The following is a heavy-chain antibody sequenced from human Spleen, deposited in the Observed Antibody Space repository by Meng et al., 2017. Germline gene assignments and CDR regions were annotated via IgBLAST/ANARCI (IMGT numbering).Heavy chain of an antibody. CDR2: MFDAGKT. CDR3: ARYDRGGRHDAFDV. V-gene: IGHV4-59*01. Sequence: GSLRLSCSVSGDSIIIYYWAWIRQPPGKGLEWIGYMFDAGKTAYNPSLKSRVTISVDMSKNQFSLKLNSVTAADTAIYYCARYDRGGRHDAFDVWGQGTMVTVSS. J-gene: IGHJ3*01. D-gene: IGHD4-23*01. CDR1: GDSIIIYY.